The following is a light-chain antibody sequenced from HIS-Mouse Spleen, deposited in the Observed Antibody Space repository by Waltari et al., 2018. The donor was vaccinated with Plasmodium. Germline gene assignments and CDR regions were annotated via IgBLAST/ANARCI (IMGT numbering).Light chain of an antibody. CDR1: ALPKNY. J-gene: IGLJ3*02. CDR2: EDS. CDR3: YSTDSSGNHRV. Sequence: SYELTQPPSVSVSPGQTATITCSGDALPKNYAYWYQQKSGQAPVLVIYEDSKRPSGIPERFSGSSSGTMATLTISGAQVEEEADYYCYSTDSSGNHRVFGGGTKLTVL. V-gene: IGLV3-10*01.